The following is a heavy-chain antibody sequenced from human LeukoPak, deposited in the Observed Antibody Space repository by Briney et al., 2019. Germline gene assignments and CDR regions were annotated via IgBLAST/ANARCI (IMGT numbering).Heavy chain of an antibody. D-gene: IGHD5/OR15-5a*01. Sequence: GGSLRLSCAASGFTFSSYGMHWVRQAPGKGLEWVAFIRYDGSNKYYADSVKGRFTISRDNSKNTLYLQMNSLRAEDTAVYYCAKDGVYGPKIRYYFDYWGQGTLVTVSS. CDR2: IRYDGSNK. V-gene: IGHV3-30*02. CDR1: GFTFSSYG. CDR3: AKDGVYGPKIRYYFDY. J-gene: IGHJ4*02.